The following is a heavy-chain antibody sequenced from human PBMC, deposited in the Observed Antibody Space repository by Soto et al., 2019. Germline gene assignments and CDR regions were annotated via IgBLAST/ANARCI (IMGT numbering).Heavy chain of an antibody. Sequence: SLTLPLTWAVYGGSFSGYYWIWIRQPPGKGLEWIGEINHSGSTNYNPSLKSRVTISVDTSKNQFSLKLSSVTAADTAVYYCARAVVPAATCYFDYWGQGTLVTVSS. D-gene: IGHD2-2*01. CDR2: INHSGST. J-gene: IGHJ4*02. CDR1: GGSFSGYY. V-gene: IGHV4-34*01. CDR3: ARAVVPAATCYFDY.